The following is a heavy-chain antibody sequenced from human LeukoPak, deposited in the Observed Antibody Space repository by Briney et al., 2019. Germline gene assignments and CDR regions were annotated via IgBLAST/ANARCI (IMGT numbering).Heavy chain of an antibody. CDR2: IWYDGNKK. J-gene: IGHJ4*02. V-gene: IGHV3-30*02. CDR1: GFTFSSYG. Sequence: GGSLRLSCAASGFTFSSYGMHWVRQAPGKGLEWVAVIWYDGNKKYYADSVKGRFTISRDNSKDTLYLQMNSLRAEDTAVYYCAKDWMKYTLDYWGQGSLVTVSS. CDR3: AKDWMKYTLDY. D-gene: IGHD6-6*01.